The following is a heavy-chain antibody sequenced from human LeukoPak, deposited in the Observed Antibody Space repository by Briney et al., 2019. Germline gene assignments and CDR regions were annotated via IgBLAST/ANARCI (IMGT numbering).Heavy chain of an antibody. Sequence: GASVKVSCKASGYTFTSYAMNWVRQAPGQGLEWMGWINTNTGNPTYAQGFTGRFVFSLDTSVSTAYLQISSLKAEDTAVYYCARDSRIAAAGQEPNFDYWGQGTLVTVSS. J-gene: IGHJ4*02. CDR1: GYTFTSYA. D-gene: IGHD6-13*01. CDR2: INTNTGNP. V-gene: IGHV7-4-1*02. CDR3: ARDSRIAAAGQEPNFDY.